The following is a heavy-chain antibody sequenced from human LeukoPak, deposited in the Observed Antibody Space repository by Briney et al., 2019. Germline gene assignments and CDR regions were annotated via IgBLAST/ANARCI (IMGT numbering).Heavy chain of an antibody. CDR3: ARDLGYSSGWYARRGFDY. CDR2: INWNGGST. V-gene: IGHV3-20*04. CDR1: GFTFDDYG. D-gene: IGHD6-19*01. Sequence: GGSLRLSCAASGFTFDDYGMSWVRQAPGKGLEWVSGINWNGGSTGYADSVKGRFTISRDNVKNSLYLQMNSLRAEDTALYYCARDLGYSSGWYARRGFDYWGQGTLVTVSS. J-gene: IGHJ4*02.